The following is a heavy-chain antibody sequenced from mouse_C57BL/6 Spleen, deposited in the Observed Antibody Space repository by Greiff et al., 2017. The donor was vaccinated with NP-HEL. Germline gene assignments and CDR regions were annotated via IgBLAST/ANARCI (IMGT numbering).Heavy chain of an antibody. J-gene: IGHJ4*01. V-gene: IGHV5-17*01. Sequence: EVQVVESGGGLVKPGGSLKLSCAASGFTFSDYGMHWVRQAPEKGLEWVAYISSGSSTIYYADTVKGRFTISRDNAKNTLFLQMTSLRSEDTAMYYCARTLPPYAMDYWGQGTSVTVSS. D-gene: IGHD2-12*01. CDR2: ISSGSSTI. CDR1: GFTFSDYG. CDR3: ARTLPPYAMDY.